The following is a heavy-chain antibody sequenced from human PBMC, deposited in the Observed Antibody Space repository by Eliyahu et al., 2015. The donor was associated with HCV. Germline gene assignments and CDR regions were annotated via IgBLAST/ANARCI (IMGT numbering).Heavy chain of an antibody. Sequence: QVQLVXSGAEVXKPGXSVKISCEASGFXFTNYYIHWARQAPGQGLEWMAIINPSGSYTXYAQTFQGRVTLTRDASTNTVYMELRSLRSDDTAVYYCARDRVVSTYGDLPDYWGQGTLVTVSS. V-gene: IGHV1-46*01. J-gene: IGHJ4*02. CDR3: ARDRVVSTYGDLPDY. D-gene: IGHD2-21*02. CDR1: GFXFTNYY. CDR2: INPSGSYT.